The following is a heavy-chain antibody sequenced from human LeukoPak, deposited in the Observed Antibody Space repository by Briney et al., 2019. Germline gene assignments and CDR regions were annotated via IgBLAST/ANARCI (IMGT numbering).Heavy chain of an antibody. CDR1: GYTLTELS. D-gene: IGHD6-19*01. J-gene: IGHJ4*02. Sequence: ASVKVSCKVSGYTLTELSMHWVRQAPGKGLEWMGGFDPEDGETIYAQKFQGRVTMTEDTSTDTAYMELSSLRSEDTAVYYCATGEGGGWSLDYWGRGTLVTVSS. CDR2: FDPEDGET. V-gene: IGHV1-24*01. CDR3: ATGEGGGWSLDY.